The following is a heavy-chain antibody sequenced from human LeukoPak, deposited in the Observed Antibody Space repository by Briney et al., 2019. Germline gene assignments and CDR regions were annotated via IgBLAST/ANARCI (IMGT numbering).Heavy chain of an antibody. V-gene: IGHV1-8*01. D-gene: IGHD2-21*02. J-gene: IGHJ4*02. Sequence: ASVKVSCKASEHTFTNYDINWVRQVAGQGLEWMGWMNPNRGHTRYAQKFQGRITMTRNTSISTVYMELSSLRSEDTAVYYCARMVTYSDYWGQGSQVIVSP. CDR2: MNPNRGHT. CDR3: ARMVTYSDY. CDR1: EHTFTNYD.